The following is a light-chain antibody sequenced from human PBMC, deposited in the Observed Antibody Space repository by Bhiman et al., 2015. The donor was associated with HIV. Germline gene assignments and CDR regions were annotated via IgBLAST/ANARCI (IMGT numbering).Light chain of an antibody. CDR2: DVS. CDR1: SSNIGARYD. V-gene: IGLV2-14*03. CDR3: GSYSSSSTLL. J-gene: IGLJ1*01. Sequence: QSALTQPPSVSGAPGQRVTISCTGSSSNIGARYDVHWYQQHPGKAPKLMIYDVSNRPSGVSNRFSGSKSGNTASLTISGLQAEDEADYYCGSYSSSSTLLFGTGTKVTVL.